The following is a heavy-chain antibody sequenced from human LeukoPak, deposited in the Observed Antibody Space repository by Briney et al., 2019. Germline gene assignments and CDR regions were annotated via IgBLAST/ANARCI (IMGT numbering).Heavy chain of an antibody. CDR1: GFTFSNYG. J-gene: IGHJ4*02. Sequence: GGSLRLSCAASGFTFSNYGMHGVRQAPGKGLGWVAVISYDGRNKYYADSVKGRFTISRDNSKNTVYLQMNSLRAEDTAVYYCAKEACGGRCVSDYFDYWGQGSLVTVSS. CDR3: AKEACGGRCVSDYFDY. D-gene: IGHD2-15*01. CDR2: ISYDGRNK. V-gene: IGHV3-30*18.